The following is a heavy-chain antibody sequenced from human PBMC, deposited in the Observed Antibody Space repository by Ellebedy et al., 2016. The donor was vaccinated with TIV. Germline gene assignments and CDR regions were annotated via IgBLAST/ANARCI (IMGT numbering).Heavy chain of an antibody. CDR1: GFSFSDHY. Sequence: GESLKISCVVSGFSFSDHYKNWIRQTPGKGLEWLSYISGSSSDTNYADSVKGRFTISRDNAKNSLYLQMDNLRVEDTAVYYCVRTARIADYWGQGTLVTVSS. D-gene: IGHD2-21*02. J-gene: IGHJ4*02. CDR2: ISGSSSDT. V-gene: IGHV3-11*06. CDR3: VRTARIADY.